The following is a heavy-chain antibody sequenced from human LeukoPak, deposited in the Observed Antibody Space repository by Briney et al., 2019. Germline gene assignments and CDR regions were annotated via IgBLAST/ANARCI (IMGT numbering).Heavy chain of an antibody. J-gene: IGHJ4*02. CDR3: AKDYVGAAYYFDY. V-gene: IGHV3-30*02. CDR1: GFTFSGYG. Sequence: PGGSLRLSCAASGFTFSGYGMHWVRQAPGKGLEWVAFIRYDASNKYYADSVKGRFTISRDTSKNTLYLQMNSLRAEDTAVYYCAKDYVGAAYYFDYWGQGTLVTVSS. D-gene: IGHD1-26*01. CDR2: IRYDASNK.